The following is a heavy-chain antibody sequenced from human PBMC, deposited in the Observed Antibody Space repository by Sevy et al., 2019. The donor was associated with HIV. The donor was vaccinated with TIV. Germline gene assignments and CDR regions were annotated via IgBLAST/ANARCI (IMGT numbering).Heavy chain of an antibody. CDR1: GGTFSSYA. D-gene: IGHD3-10*01. CDR2: IIPIFGTA. Sequence: ASVKVSCKASGGTFSSYAISWVRQAPGQGLEWMGGIIPIFGTANYAQKFQGRVTITADESTSTAYMELSSLRSEDTAVYYCARDRGWFGGVGLWGQGTLVTVSS. J-gene: IGHJ5*02. CDR3: ARDRGWFGGVGL. V-gene: IGHV1-69*13.